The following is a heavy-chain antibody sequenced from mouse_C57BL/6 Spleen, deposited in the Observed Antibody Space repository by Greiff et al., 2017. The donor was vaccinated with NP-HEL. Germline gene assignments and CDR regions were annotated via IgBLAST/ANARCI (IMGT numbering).Heavy chain of an antibody. J-gene: IGHJ1*03. CDR3: AREGGTGTRYFDV. V-gene: IGHV1-52*01. Sequence: VQLQQPGAELVRPGSSVKLSCKASGYTFTSYWMHWVKQRPIQGLEWIGNIDPSDSETHYNQKFKDKATLTVDKSSSTAYMQLSSLTSEDSAVYYCAREGGTGTRYFDVWGTGTTVTVSS. CDR1: GYTFTSYW. D-gene: IGHD4-1*01. CDR2: IDPSDSET.